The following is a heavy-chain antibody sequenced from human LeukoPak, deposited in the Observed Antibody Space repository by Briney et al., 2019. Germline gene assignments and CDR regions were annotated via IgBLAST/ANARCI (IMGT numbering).Heavy chain of an antibody. CDR3: AKDEQLAPWFDP. J-gene: IGHJ5*02. D-gene: IGHD6-6*01. Sequence: GGSLRLSCVASGFNFNNYDLHWVRQAPGKGLEWVSAISGSGGSTYYADSVKGRFTISRDNSKNTLYLQMNSLRAEDTAVYYCAKDEQLAPWFDPWGQGTLVTVSS. CDR2: ISGSGGST. V-gene: IGHV3-23*01. CDR1: GFNFNNYD.